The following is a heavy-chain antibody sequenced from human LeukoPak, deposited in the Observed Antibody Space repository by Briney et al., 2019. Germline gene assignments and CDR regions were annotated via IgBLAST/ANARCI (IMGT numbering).Heavy chain of an antibody. V-gene: IGHV3-7*03. Sequence: GGSLKLSCAASRFTFNSYWMSWVRQAPGKGLEWVANIKQDGSEKYYVDSVKGRFTISRDNAKNSLYLQLNSLRAEDTAVYYCARARGGYDFDYWGQGTLVTVSS. CDR2: IKQDGSEK. J-gene: IGHJ4*02. D-gene: IGHD5-12*01. CDR1: RFTFNSYW. CDR3: ARARGGYDFDY.